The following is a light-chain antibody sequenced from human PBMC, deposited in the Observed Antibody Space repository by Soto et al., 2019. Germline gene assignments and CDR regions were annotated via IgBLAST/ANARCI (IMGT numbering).Light chain of an antibody. CDR2: LGS. V-gene: IGKV2-28*01. J-gene: IGKJ1*01. Sequence: EIVMTQSPLSLAVTPGEPAYISCRSRQSLLRSNGYNYLDWYLQKPGQSPQLLIYLGSNRASGVPDKFSGSGSGTDFTLTISRVEAEDVGRDYFMQALQAPLTFGQGTRVEIK. CDR1: QSLLRSNGYNY. CDR3: MQALQAPLT.